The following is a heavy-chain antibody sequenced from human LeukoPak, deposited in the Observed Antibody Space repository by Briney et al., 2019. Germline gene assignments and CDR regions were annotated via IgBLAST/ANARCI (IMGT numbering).Heavy chain of an antibody. D-gene: IGHD6-13*01. V-gene: IGHV4-34*01. CDR1: GGSFSGYY. CDR2: INHSGST. CDR3: ARRSRQQLVRRWFDP. Sequence: PSETLSLTCAVYGGSFSGYYWSWIRRAPGKGLEWIGEINHSGSTNYNPSLKSRVTISVDTSKNQFSLKLSSVTAADTAVYYCARRSRQQLVRRWFDPWGQGTLVTVSS. J-gene: IGHJ5*02.